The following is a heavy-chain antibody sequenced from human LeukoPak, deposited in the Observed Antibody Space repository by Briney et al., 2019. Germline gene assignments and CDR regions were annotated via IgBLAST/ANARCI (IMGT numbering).Heavy chain of an antibody. CDR2: ISAYNGNT. CDR1: GYTFTSYG. Sequence: ASVKVSCKASGYTFTSYGISWVRQAPGQGLEWMGWISAYNGNTNYAQKLQGRVTMTTDISTSTAYMELRSLRSDDTAVYYCSRVEGGYSSGLDFDYWGQGTLVTVSS. V-gene: IGHV1-18*01. CDR3: SRVEGGYSSGLDFDY. J-gene: IGHJ4*02. D-gene: IGHD6-19*01.